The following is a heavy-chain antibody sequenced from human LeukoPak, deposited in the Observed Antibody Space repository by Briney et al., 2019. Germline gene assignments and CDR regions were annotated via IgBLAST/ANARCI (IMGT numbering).Heavy chain of an antibody. D-gene: IGHD1-20*01. CDR1: GFTFSDYY. V-gene: IGHV3-11*01. CDR2: ISSSGSTI. Sequence: PGGSLRLSCAASGFTFSDYYMSWIRQAPGKGLGWVSYISSSGSTIYYADSVKGRFTISRDNAKNSLYLQMNSLRAEDTAVYYCARDLGSITGIPYYFDYWGQGTLVTVSS. J-gene: IGHJ4*02. CDR3: ARDLGSITGIPYYFDY.